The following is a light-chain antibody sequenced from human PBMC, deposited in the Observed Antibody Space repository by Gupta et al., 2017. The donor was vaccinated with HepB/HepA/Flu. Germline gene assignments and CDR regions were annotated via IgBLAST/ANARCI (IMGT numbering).Light chain of an antibody. J-gene: IGKJ4*01. CDR2: GAS. V-gene: IGKV1-39*01. CDR1: HPISWF. CDR3: QQTFMGSKLT. Sequence: DIELPQSPSSLSVSVGDTVTISFRASHPISWFLNWYQKKPGGDANHLIYGASSLLIGVPSRLIGGSCGTKVSLTITGRQPEEFGSYFCQQTFMGSKLTFGGGTNV.